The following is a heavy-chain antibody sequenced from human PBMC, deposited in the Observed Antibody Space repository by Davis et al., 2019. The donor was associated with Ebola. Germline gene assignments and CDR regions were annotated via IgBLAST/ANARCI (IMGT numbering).Heavy chain of an antibody. V-gene: IGHV4-61*01. CDR1: GGSVSSGSYY. Sequence: SETLSLTCTVSGGSVSSGSYYWSWIRQPPGKGLEWIGYIYYSGSTNYNPSLKSRVTISVDTSKNQFSLKLSSVTAADTAVYYCARDLPPYDYFDYWGQGTLVTVSS. CDR3: ARDLPPYDYFDY. D-gene: IGHD4-17*01. J-gene: IGHJ4*02. CDR2: IYYSGST.